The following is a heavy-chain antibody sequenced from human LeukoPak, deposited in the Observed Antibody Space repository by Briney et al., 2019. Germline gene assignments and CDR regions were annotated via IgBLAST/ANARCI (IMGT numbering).Heavy chain of an antibody. CDR3: ARVTYGSGIDY. Sequence: PGRSLRLSCAASGFTFNSYSMNWLRQAPGKGLEWVSSISSSSSYIYYADSVKGRFTISRDNAKNSLYLQMNSLRAEYTALYYCARVTYGSGIDYWGQGTLVTVSS. J-gene: IGHJ4*02. CDR2: ISSSSSYI. CDR1: GFTFNSYS. D-gene: IGHD3-10*01. V-gene: IGHV3-21*01.